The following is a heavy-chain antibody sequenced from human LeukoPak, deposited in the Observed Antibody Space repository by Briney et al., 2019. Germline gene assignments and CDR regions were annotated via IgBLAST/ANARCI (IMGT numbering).Heavy chain of an antibody. J-gene: IGHJ4*02. CDR1: GFTFSSYA. CDR3: ARIQLWLYYFDY. V-gene: IGHV3-23*01. Sequence: GGSLRLSCAASGFTFSSYAMSWVRQAPGKGLEWVSAISGSGGSTYYADSVKGRFTISRDNAKNSLYLQMNSLRAEDTAVYYCARIQLWLYYFDYWGQGTLVTVSS. CDR2: ISGSGGST. D-gene: IGHD5-18*01.